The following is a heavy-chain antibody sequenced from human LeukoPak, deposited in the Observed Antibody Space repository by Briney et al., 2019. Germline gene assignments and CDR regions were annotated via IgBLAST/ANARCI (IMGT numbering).Heavy chain of an antibody. V-gene: IGHV7-4-1*02. D-gene: IGHD3-3*01. CDR3: ARDTGLLRFLEWLSNHDAFDI. J-gene: IGHJ3*02. CDR2: INTNTGNP. Sequence: ASVKVSCKASGYTFTSYAMNWVRQATGQGLEWMGWINTNTGNPTYAQGFTGRFVFSLDTSVSTAYLQISSLKAEDTAVYYCARDTGLLRFLEWLSNHDAFDIWGQGTMVTVSS. CDR1: GYTFTSYA.